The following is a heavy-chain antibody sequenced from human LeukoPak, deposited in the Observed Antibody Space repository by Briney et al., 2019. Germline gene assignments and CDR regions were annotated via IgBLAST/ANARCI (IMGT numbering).Heavy chain of an antibody. Sequence: SETLSLTCSASGASIDTRDYYWSWLRQHPVKGLEWIGYISYRGASYNSPSLKSRLTLSIDTSRNQFSLRLTSVTSADTAVYYCARTQGSHWFDSWGQGALVLVSS. CDR1: GASIDTRDYY. CDR2: ISYRGAS. CDR3: ARTQGSHWFDS. J-gene: IGHJ5*01. V-gene: IGHV4-31*03.